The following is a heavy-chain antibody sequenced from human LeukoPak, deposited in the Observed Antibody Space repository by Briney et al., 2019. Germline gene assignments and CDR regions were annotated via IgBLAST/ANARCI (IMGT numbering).Heavy chain of an antibody. CDR1: GGSFSGYY. J-gene: IGHJ4*02. Sequence: PSETLSLTCAVSGGSFSGYYWSWIRQPPGKGLEWIGEINHSGSTNYNPSLKSRVTISVDTSKNQFSLKVSSVTAADTAVYYCARGNWYLDYWGQGTLVTVSS. V-gene: IGHV4-34*01. D-gene: IGHD1-1*01. CDR3: ARGNWYLDY. CDR2: INHSGST.